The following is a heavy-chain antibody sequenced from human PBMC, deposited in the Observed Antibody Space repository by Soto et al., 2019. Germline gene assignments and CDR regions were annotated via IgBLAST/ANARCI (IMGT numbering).Heavy chain of an antibody. CDR3: ARHNGAVAGSPPHWFDP. Sequence: QLQLQESGPGLVKPSETLSLTCTVSGGSISSSSYYWGWIRQPPGKGLEWIGSIYYSGSTYHNPSLKSRVTISVDTSKNQFSLKLSSVTAADTAVYYCARHNGAVAGSPPHWFDPWGQGTLVTVSS. CDR2: IYYSGST. J-gene: IGHJ5*02. V-gene: IGHV4-39*01. D-gene: IGHD6-19*01. CDR1: GGSISSSSYY.